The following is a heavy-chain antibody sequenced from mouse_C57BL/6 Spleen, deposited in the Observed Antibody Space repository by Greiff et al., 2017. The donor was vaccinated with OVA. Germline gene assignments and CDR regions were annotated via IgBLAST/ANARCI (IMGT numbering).Heavy chain of an antibody. J-gene: IGHJ2*02. V-gene: IGHV1-69*01. CDR2: IDPSDSYA. Sequence: QVQLQPPGAELVMPGASVMLSCKASGYTFTSYWTHWVKQRPGQGLAWFGEIDPSDSYANYTHKFKGKSTLNVDKSSSTAYMQLSGLTSEDSAVYYCAREVTGTGGYFDYWGQGTSLTVSS. CDR3: AREVTGTGGYFDY. CDR1: GYTFTSYW. D-gene: IGHD4-1*01.